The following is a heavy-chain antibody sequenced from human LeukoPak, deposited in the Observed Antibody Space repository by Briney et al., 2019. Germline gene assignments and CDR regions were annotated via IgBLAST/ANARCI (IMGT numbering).Heavy chain of an antibody. J-gene: IGHJ5*02. CDR3: ARLGVVLAAMRRWFNP. Sequence: KTSETLSLTCAVYGGSFSGYYWSWIRQPPGKGLEWIGEINHSGSTNYNPSLKSRVTISVGTSKNQFSLKLSSVTAADTAVYYCARLGVVLAAMRRWFNPWGQGTLVTVSS. CDR2: INHSGST. V-gene: IGHV4-34*01. CDR1: GGSFSGYY. D-gene: IGHD2-2*01.